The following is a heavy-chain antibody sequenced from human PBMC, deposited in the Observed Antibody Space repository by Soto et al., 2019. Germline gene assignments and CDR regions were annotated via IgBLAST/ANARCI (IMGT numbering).Heavy chain of an antibody. Sequence: SETLSLTCTVSGGSISSSSYYWGWISQPPGKGLEWIGSIYYSGSTYYNQSLQSRVTISVDTSKNQFSLKLSSVTAADTAVYYCARHWWKDIVLVPAAMKDYYYYGMDVWGQGTTVT. CDR3: ARHWWKDIVLVPAAMKDYYYYGMDV. CDR2: IYYSGST. D-gene: IGHD2-2*01. CDR1: GGSISSSSYY. J-gene: IGHJ6*02. V-gene: IGHV4-39*01.